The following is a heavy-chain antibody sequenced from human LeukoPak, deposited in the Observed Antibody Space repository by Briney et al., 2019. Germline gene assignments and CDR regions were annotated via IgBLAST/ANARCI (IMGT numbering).Heavy chain of an antibody. J-gene: IGHJ4*02. D-gene: IGHD3-3*01. CDR1: GYTFSSYW. V-gene: IGHV5-51*01. Sequence: GESLRISCXGSGYTFSSYWIGWVRQMLGKGLEWMGIIYPGDSDTRYSPSLQGQVTISVDTSIGTAYLQWSSLKASDTAIYYCARQNDFRLDYWGQGTLVTVSS. CDR2: IYPGDSDT. CDR3: ARQNDFRLDY.